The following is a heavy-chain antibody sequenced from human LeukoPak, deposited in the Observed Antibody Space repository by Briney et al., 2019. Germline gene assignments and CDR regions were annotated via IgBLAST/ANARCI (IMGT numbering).Heavy chain of an antibody. CDR3: ARDLEGDTPTFFDY. Sequence: GGSLRLSCAASGFTFSSYSMNWVRQAPGKGLEWVAVMSHDGRHTYYADSVKGRSTISRDNSKNTVYLQMNSLRTEDTALYYCARDLEGDTPTFFDYWGQGTLVTVSS. CDR1: GFTFSSYS. CDR2: MSHDGRHT. J-gene: IGHJ4*02. D-gene: IGHD5-18*01. V-gene: IGHV3-30*03.